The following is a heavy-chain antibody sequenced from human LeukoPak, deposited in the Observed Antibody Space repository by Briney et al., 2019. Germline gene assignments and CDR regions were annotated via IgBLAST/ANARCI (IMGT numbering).Heavy chain of an antibody. CDR3: ASPRGARGLFDY. V-gene: IGHV4-39*01. D-gene: IGHD2-21*01. CDR1: GGSISSSSYY. Sequence: SETLSLTCTVSGGSISSSSYYWGWIRQPPGKGLEWIGSIYYSGSTYYNPSLKSRVTISVDTSKNQFSLKLSSVTAADTAVYYCASPRGARGLFDYWGQGTLVTVSS. J-gene: IGHJ4*02. CDR2: IYYSGST.